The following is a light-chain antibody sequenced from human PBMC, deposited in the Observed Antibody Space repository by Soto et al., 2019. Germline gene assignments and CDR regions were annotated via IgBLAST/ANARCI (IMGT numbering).Light chain of an antibody. CDR1: QTVRSSY. CDR2: GAS. V-gene: IGKV3-20*01. J-gene: IGKJ1*01. Sequence: EIVLTQSPGTLSLSPGEGVTLSCRASQTVRSSYVAWYQQKPGQPPMLLIYGASTKAPGIPDRFSGSGSGTDFTLTISRLEPEDFGAFYCQQYGNTPQTFGQGTRVEV. CDR3: QQYGNTPQT.